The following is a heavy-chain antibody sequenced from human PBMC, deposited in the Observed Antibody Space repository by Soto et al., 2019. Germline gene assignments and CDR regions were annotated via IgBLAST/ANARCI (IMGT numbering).Heavy chain of an antibody. CDR3: ARAVTWGLDV. Sequence: EVQLVESGGGLVQPGGSLRLSCAASGFTFSLYSMSWVRQAPGKGLEWVSYISRSSTGIHYADSVKGRFTISRDDATNTMHLQMNSLRDGDTAVDYCARAVTWGLDVWGQGTTVSISS. CDR2: ISRSSTGI. J-gene: IGHJ6*02. V-gene: IGHV3-48*02. CDR1: GFTFSLYS. D-gene: IGHD3-10*01.